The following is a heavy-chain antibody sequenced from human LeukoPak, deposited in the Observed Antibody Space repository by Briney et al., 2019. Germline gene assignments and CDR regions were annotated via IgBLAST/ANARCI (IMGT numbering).Heavy chain of an antibody. D-gene: IGHD3-22*01. CDR1: GGTFSSYA. CDR3: ARVLYYYDSSGYYFDY. J-gene: IGHJ4*02. CDR2: IIPIFGTA. Sequence: ASVEVSCKASGGTFSSYAISWVRQAPGQGLEWMGRIIPIFGTANYAQKFQGRVTITTDESTSTAYMELSSLRSEDTAVYYCARVLYYYDSSGYYFDYWGQGTLVTVSS. V-gene: IGHV1-69*05.